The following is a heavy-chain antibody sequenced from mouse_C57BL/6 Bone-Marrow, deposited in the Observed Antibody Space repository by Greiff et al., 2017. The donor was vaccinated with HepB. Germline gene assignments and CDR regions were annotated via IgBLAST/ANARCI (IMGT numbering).Heavy chain of an antibody. J-gene: IGHJ3*01. CDR3: TTGLRRRTWFAY. CDR1: GFNIKDDY. CDR2: IDPENGDT. Sequence: QLKQSGAELVRPGASVKLSCTASGFNIKDDYMHWVKQRPEQGLEWIGWIDPENGDTEYASKFQGKATITADTSSNTAYLQLSSLTSEDTAVYYCTTGLRRRTWFAYWGQGTLVTVSA. V-gene: IGHV14-4*01. D-gene: IGHD2-2*01.